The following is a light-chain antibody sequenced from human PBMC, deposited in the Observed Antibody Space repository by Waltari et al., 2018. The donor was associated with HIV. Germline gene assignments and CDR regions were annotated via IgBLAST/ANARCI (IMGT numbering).Light chain of an antibody. CDR1: NIGSHP. CDR2: ADS. Sequence: SYVRTQPPSVSVAPGQTARITCGGNNIGSHPLHWYQQSPGQAPVLAVHADSDRPSGIPERVSGSNSGNTATLTISRVEAGDEADYYCQVWDSRSDHPVLGGGTRLTVL. CDR3: QVWDSRSDHPV. J-gene: IGLJ3*02. V-gene: IGLV3-21*02.